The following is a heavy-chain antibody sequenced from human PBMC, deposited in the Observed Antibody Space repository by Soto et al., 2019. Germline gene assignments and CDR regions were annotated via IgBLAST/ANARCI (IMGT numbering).Heavy chain of an antibody. CDR1: GGTFTNYA. CDR3: ARVGPHDYGGNHFDY. Sequence: QVQLVQSGAEVKKPGSSVKVSCKASGGTFTNYAISWVRQAPGQGLEWMGGISPIVGTTHYAQKFQGRVTITADESSSTAYMELTRLRSEDTAMYYWARVGPHDYGGNHFDYWGQGSMVTVSS. J-gene: IGHJ4*02. V-gene: IGHV1-69*01. CDR2: ISPIVGTT. D-gene: IGHD4-17*01.